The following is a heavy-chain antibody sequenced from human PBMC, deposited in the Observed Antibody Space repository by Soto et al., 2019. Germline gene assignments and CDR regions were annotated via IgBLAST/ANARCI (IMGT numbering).Heavy chain of an antibody. CDR1: GYTTTYA. Sequence: GASVKVSCKASGYTTTYAVHWVRQAPGQRLEWMGWINSGTGSTKYPRELQGRVTLTRDTSANTAHMELSRLRSDDTAVYYCARDSWHIVATMLRSGGNGPKGAFDIWGQGTMVTVSS. D-gene: IGHD5-12*01. CDR3: ARDSWHIVATMLRSGGNGPKGAFDI. J-gene: IGHJ3*02. CDR2: INSGTGST. V-gene: IGHV1-3*01.